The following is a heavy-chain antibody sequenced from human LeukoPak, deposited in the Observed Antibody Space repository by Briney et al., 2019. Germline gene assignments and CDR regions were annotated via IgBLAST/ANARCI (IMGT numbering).Heavy chain of an antibody. CDR2: ISGSGGST. V-gene: IGHV3-23*01. J-gene: IGHJ4*02. Sequence: PGGSLRLSCAASGFTFSSYAMSWVREAPGKGLEWVSAISGSGGSTYYADSVKGRFTISRDNSKNTLYPQMNSLRAEDTAVYYCAKVIGYSYGCVDYWGQGTLVTVSS. CDR3: AKVIGYSYGCVDY. CDR1: GFTFSSYA. D-gene: IGHD5-18*01.